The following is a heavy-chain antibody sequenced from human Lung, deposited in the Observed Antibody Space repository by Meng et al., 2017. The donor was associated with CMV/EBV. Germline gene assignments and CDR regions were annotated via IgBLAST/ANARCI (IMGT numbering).Heavy chain of an antibody. Sequence: AEGSFEVSALNWVRQARGQGREWLGGLIPLLGMATYSQKFQGKVTITADKTTSTAYMELSSLRSEDRAIYYCARLAECSAGNCYFDYWGQGTLVTVSS. CDR3: ARLAECSAGNCYFDY. V-gene: IGHV1-69*10. CDR1: EGSFEVSA. D-gene: IGHD4-23*01. J-gene: IGHJ4*02. CDR2: LIPLLGMA.